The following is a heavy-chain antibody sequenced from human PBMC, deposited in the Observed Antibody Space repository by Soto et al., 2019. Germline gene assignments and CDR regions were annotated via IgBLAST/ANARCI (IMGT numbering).Heavy chain of an antibody. CDR3: AKGVRSYYYCGMDV. J-gene: IGHJ6*02. D-gene: IGHD3-22*01. V-gene: IGHV3-30*02. CDR1: GFDFRHFG. Sequence: PGVSLRLSCVGSGFDFRHFGMHWVRQAPGKGLEWVALITYDGTYSHYADVVKGRFTISRDNSKNTMYLQMNSLRAEDTAVYYCAKGVRSYYYCGMDVWGQGTTVTVSS. CDR2: ITYDGTYS.